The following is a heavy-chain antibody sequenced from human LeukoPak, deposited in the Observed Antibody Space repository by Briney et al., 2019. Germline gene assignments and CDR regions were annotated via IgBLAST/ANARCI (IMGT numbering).Heavy chain of an antibody. J-gene: IGHJ6*04. CDR3: ASTSIKRGDYRMDV. D-gene: IGHD5-12*01. Sequence: PSETLSLTCAVSGGSISSSNWWSWVRQPPGKGLEWIGEIYHSGSTNYNPSLKSRVTISVDTSKNQFSLKLSSVTAADTAVYYCASTSIKRGDYRMDVWGKGTTVTISS. CDR2: IYHSGST. CDR1: GGSISSSNW. V-gene: IGHV4-4*02.